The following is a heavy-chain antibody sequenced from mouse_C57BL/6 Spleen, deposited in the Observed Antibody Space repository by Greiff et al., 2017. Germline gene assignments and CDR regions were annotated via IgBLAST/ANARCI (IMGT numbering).Heavy chain of an antibody. D-gene: IGHD1-1*01. J-gene: IGHJ4*01. V-gene: IGHV2-9*01. Sequence: VKLMQSGPGLVAPSPSLSITCTVSGFSLTSYGVDWVRQPPGKGLEWLGLIWGGGSTNYNSALMSRLSSSKDNSKSQVFLKMNSLHTDDTAMYYCDKSGSTVSRGYAMDYWGQGTSVTVSS. CDR1: GFSLTSYG. CDR3: DKSGSTVSRGYAMDY. CDR2: IWGGGST.